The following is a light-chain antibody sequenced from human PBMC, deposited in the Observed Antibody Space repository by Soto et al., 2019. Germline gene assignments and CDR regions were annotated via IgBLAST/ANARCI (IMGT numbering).Light chain of an antibody. J-gene: IGKJ1*01. CDR1: QSVSSY. CDR2: DAS. V-gene: IGKV3-11*01. CDR3: QQRSNWT. Sequence: VLPQSPATLSLSPGDSATLACRARQSVSSYVAWYKKKTGQATRLLIYDASKTATGIPAMLSGSGYGTEFPLTISSTEPEDFAVYYRQQRSNWTCGQGTKVDIK.